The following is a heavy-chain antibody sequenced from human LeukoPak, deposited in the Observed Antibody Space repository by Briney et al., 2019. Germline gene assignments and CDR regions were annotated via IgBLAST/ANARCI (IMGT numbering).Heavy chain of an antibody. V-gene: IGHV3-73*01. Sequence: GGSLRLTCAASGFTFSGSAMHWVRQASGKGLEWVGRIRSKANSYATAYAASVKGRFTISRDDSKNTAYLQMNSLKTEDTAVYYCTRPIAVAGTNDYWGQGTLVTVSS. CDR2: IRSKANSYAT. CDR3: TRPIAVAGTNDY. J-gene: IGHJ4*02. D-gene: IGHD6-19*01. CDR1: GFTFSGSA.